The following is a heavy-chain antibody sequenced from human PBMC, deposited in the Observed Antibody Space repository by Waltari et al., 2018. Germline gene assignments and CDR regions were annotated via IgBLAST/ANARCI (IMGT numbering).Heavy chain of an antibody. J-gene: IGHJ4*02. V-gene: IGHV1-2*06. Sequence: QVQLVQSGAEVKKPGASVKVSCKASGYTFTGYYLHWVRQAPGQGLEWVGRIKPNSGGTNYAQKVQGKVTKTKETSINPAYMELSRLRSDDTAGDYWARRGAGGFDYWGQGTLVTVSS. CDR1: GYTFTGYY. CDR3: ARRGAGGFDY. CDR2: IKPNSGGT. D-gene: IGHD3-16*01.